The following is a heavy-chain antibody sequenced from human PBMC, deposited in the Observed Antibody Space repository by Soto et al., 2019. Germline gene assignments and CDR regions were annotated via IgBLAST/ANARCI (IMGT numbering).Heavy chain of an antibody. Sequence: GGSLRLSCAASGFTFDDYAMHWVRQAPGKGLERVTGISWNSGSIGYADSVKGRFNISRDNAKNSLYLQMNSLRAEDTALYYCAKEGRGGSGSYGGGYYYYYGMDVWGQGTTVTVSS. CDR3: AKEGRGGSGSYGGGYYYYYGMDV. J-gene: IGHJ6*02. V-gene: IGHV3-9*01. CDR1: GFTFDDYA. CDR2: ISWNSGSI. D-gene: IGHD3-10*01.